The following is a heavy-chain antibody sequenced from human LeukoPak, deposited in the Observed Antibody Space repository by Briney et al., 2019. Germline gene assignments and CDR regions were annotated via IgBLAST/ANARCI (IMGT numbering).Heavy chain of an antibody. CDR2: IYHSGST. V-gene: IGHV4-38-2*02. CDR1: GYSISSGYY. J-gene: IGHJ6*04. CDR3: ARDDYYGSGSYWPLYYYYGMDV. D-gene: IGHD3-10*01. Sequence: SETLSLTCAVSGYSISSGYYWGWIRQPPGKGLEWIGIIYHSGSTYYNPSLKSRVTISVDTSKNQFSLKLSSVTAADTAVYYCARDDYYGSGSYWPLYYYYGMDVWGKGTTVTVSS.